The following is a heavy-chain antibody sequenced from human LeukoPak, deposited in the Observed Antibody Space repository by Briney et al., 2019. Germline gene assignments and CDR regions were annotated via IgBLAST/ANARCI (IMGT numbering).Heavy chain of an antibody. CDR3: ARGRGGSSSWYSFSGWFDP. Sequence: SETLSLTCAVSGGSFSGYYWSWIRQPPGKGLEWIGEINHSGSTNYNTSLKSRVTISVDTSKNQFSLKLSSVTAADTAVYYCARGRGGSSSWYSFSGWFDPWGQGTLVTVSS. CDR2: INHSGST. CDR1: GGSFSGYY. D-gene: IGHD6-13*01. J-gene: IGHJ5*02. V-gene: IGHV4-34*01.